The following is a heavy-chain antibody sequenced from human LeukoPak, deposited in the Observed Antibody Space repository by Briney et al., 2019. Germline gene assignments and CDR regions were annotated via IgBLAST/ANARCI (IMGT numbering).Heavy chain of an antibody. CDR3: AKGAKYYYDSSGYYGY. CDR2: IRPDGHNK. D-gene: IGHD3-22*01. J-gene: IGHJ4*02. V-gene: IGHV3-30*02. CDR1: GFIFIGYG. Sequence: GGSLRLSCAASGFIFIGYGMHWVRQAPGKGPEWVAFIRPDGHNKYYADSVKGRFTISRDNSKNTLYLQMNSLRAEDTAVYYCAKGAKYYYDSSGYYGYWGQGTLVTVSS.